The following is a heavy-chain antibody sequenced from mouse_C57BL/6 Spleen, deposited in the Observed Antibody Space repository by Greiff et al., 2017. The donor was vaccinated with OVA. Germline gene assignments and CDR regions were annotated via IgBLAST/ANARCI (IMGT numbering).Heavy chain of an antibody. CDR1: GFNIKNPY. CDR3: ARPGDYGSSYKYFDV. D-gene: IGHD1-1*01. J-gene: IGHJ1*03. CDR2: IDPANGNT. Sequence: EVQLQQSVAELVRPGASVKLSCTASGFNIKNPYMHWVKQRPEQGLEWIGRIDPANGNTKYAPKFQGKATITADTSSNTAYLQLSSLTSEDTAIYYCARPGDYGSSYKYFDVWGTGTTVTVSS. V-gene: IGHV14-3*01.